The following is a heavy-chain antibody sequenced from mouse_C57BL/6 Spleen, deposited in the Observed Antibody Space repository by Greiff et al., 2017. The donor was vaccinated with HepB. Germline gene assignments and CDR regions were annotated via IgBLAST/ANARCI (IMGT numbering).Heavy chain of an antibody. CDR3: ARSAQATGFAY. D-gene: IGHD3-2*02. J-gene: IGHJ3*01. CDR2: IYPGDGDT. Sequence: QVQLQQSGPELVKPGASVKISCKASGYAFSSSWMNWVKQRPGKGLEWIGRIYPGDGDTNYNGKFKGKATLTADKSSSTAYMQLSSLTSEDSAVYFCARSAQATGFAYWGQGTLVTVSA. V-gene: IGHV1-82*01. CDR1: GYAFSSSW.